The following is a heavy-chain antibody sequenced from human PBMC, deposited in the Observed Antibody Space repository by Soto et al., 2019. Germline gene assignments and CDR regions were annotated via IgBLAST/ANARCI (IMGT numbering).Heavy chain of an antibody. Sequence: QVQMVESEGGVVQPGKSLRLSCAASGFTFSTYGIHWVRQAPGKGLEWVALISYDGGSKYYGDSVKGRFIISRDNSHHTVSLQMNSMRADDTAVYFCAKEQLAMTVVVADSFDSWGQGTPGTVSS. CDR1: GFTFSTYG. J-gene: IGHJ4*02. V-gene: IGHV3-30*18. CDR3: AKEQLAMTVVVADSFDS. CDR2: ISYDGGSK. D-gene: IGHD3-22*01.